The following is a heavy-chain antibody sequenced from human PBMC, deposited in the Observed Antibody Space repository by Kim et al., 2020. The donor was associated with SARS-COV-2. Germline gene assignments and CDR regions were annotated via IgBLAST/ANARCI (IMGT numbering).Heavy chain of an antibody. CDR3: TRPSITMVRRVDY. D-gene: IGHD3-10*01. Sequence: YVASVKGRFHISRDDSKNTVFLQMNSMKTADTVVYYCTRPSITMVRRVDYWGQGTLVIVSA. V-gene: IGHV3-73*01. J-gene: IGHJ4*02.